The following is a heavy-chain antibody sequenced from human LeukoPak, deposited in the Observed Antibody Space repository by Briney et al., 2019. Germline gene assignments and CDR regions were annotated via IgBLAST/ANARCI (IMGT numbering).Heavy chain of an antibody. J-gene: IGHJ6*02. CDR1: GGSFSGYY. CDR2: INHSGST. CDR3: ASWLQLRPYGMDV. D-gene: IGHD5-24*01. V-gene: IGHV4-34*01. Sequence: SETLSLTCAVYGGSFSGYYRSWIRQPPGKGLEWIGEINHSGSTNYNPSLKSRVTISVDTSKNQFSLKLNSVTAADTAVYYCASWLQLRPYGMDVWGQGTTVTVSS.